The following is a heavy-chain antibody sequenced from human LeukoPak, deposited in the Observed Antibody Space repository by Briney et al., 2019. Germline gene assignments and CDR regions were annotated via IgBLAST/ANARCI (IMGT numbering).Heavy chain of an antibody. CDR1: GFTFSSYA. CDR2: ISYDGSNK. CDR3: AGSRYSGAFDI. Sequence: GGSLRLSCAASGFTFSSYAMTWVRQAPGKGLEWVAVISYDGSNKYYADSVKGRFTISRGNSKNTLYLQMNSLRAEDTAVYYCAGSRYSGAFDIWGQGTMVTVSS. D-gene: IGHD2-21*01. J-gene: IGHJ3*02. V-gene: IGHV3-30*03.